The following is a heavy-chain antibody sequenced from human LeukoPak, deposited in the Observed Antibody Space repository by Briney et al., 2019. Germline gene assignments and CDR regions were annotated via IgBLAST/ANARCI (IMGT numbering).Heavy chain of an antibody. D-gene: IGHD1-1*01. Sequence: PGGSLRLSCAASGFTLSNFDMHWVRQAPGKGLEWVAFLRNDGRSKYYADSVKGRFTISADNSDNTLFLQMNSLRGDDTAVYYCARGVASTGTQGWFDPWGQGTVVTVSS. J-gene: IGHJ5*02. CDR3: ARGVASTGTQGWFDP. V-gene: IGHV3-30*02. CDR2: LRNDGRSK. CDR1: GFTLSNFD.